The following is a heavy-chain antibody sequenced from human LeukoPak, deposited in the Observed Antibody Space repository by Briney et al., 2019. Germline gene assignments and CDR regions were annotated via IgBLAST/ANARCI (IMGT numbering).Heavy chain of an antibody. J-gene: IGHJ4*02. CDR1: GFTVSSNY. D-gene: IGHD3-3*01. V-gene: IGHV3-66*01. Sequence: SGGSLRLSCAASGFTVSSNYMSWVRQAPGKGLEWVSVIYSGGSTYYADSVKGRFTISRDNANNSLYLQMNSLRAEDTAVYYCVRDFRFLEDYWGQGTLVTVSS. CDR2: IYSGGST. CDR3: VRDFRFLEDY.